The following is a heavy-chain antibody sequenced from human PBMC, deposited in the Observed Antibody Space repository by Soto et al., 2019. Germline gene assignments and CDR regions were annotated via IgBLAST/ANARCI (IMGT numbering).Heavy chain of an antibody. J-gene: IGHJ6*04. CDR2: IYPDDSDT. V-gene: IGHV5-51*01. CDR3: ARNSLTGYYNYDYSMEV. Sequence: GESLKISCKSSGYSFSSYWIAWVRLMPGKGLEWMGSIYPDDSDTKYSPSFQGEVTISADKSISAAYLQWSSLKASDTAIYYCARNSLTGYYNYDYSMEVWGKGSAVTVSS. CDR1: GYSFSSYW. D-gene: IGHD3-9*01.